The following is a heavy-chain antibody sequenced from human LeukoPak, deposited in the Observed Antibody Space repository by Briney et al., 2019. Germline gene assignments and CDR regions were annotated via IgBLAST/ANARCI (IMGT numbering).Heavy chain of an antibody. J-gene: IGHJ1*01. CDR2: INPNCGGT. Sequence: ASVKVSCKASGYTFTGYYMHWVRQAPGQGLEWMGWINPNCGGTNYAQKFQGRVTMTRDTSISTAYMELSRLRSDDTAVYYCARDGVGYYDSSGYYYFQHWGQGTLVTVSS. CDR1: GYTFTGYY. D-gene: IGHD3-22*01. V-gene: IGHV1-2*02. CDR3: ARDGVGYYDSSGYYYFQH.